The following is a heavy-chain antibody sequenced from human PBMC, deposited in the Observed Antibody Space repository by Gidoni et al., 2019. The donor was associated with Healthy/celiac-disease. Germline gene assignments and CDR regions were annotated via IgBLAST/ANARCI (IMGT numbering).Heavy chain of an antibody. CDR1: GDSVSSNRPA. CDR2: TYYRSKWYN. CDR3: ARSVAGTFYYYYYYGMDV. Sequence: QVQLQQSGPGLVKPSQTLSLTCSISGDSVSSNRPAWNWIRQSPSRGLEWLGRTYYRSKWYNDYAVSVKSRITINPDTSKNQFSLQLNSVTPEDTAVYYCARSVAGTFYYYYYYGMDVWGQGTTVTVSS. D-gene: IGHD6-19*01. V-gene: IGHV6-1*01. J-gene: IGHJ6*02.